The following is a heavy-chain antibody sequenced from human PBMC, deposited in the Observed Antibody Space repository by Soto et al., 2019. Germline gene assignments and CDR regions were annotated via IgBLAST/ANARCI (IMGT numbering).Heavy chain of an antibody. CDR3: ARAFSGFGELLSDYFDY. CDR1: GYTFTGYY. Sequence: SVKVSCKASGYTFTGYYMHWVRQAPVQGLEWMGWINPNSGGTNYAQKFQGRVTMTRDTSISTAYMELSRLRSDDTAVYYCARAFSGFGELLSDYFDYWGQGTLVTVPQ. V-gene: IGHV1-2*02. CDR2: INPNSGGT. J-gene: IGHJ4*02. D-gene: IGHD3-10*01.